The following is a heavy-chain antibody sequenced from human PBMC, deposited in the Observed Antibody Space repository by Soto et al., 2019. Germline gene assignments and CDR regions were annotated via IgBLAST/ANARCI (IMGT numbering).Heavy chain of an antibody. CDR1: GYTFPHYG. V-gene: IGHV1-18*01. J-gene: IGHJ4*02. CDR2: ISAYNGNT. CDR3: ARDHPDSSSWYYFDY. Sequence: VSVKVSCKASGYTFPHYGISWVRQAPGQGLEWMGWISAYNGNTNYAQKLQGRVTMTTDTSTSTAYMELRSLRSDDTAVYYCARDHPDSSSWYYFDYWGQGTLVTV. D-gene: IGHD6-13*01.